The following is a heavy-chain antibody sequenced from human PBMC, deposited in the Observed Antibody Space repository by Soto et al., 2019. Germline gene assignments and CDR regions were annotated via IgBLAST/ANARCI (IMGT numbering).Heavy chain of an antibody. Sequence: QVQLQESGSGLVKPSQTLSLTCAVSGGSVTSGGYSWSWIRQTPGEGLEWIGTIYHRGPTYYNPSLKSRVTISLDWSRHQFSLTLNSVTAADTAVYYCARVAGSGWYDAWGQGTLVTVSS. CDR1: GGSVTSGGYS. CDR2: IYHRGPT. D-gene: IGHD6-19*01. J-gene: IGHJ5*02. V-gene: IGHV4-30-2*01. CDR3: ARVAGSGWYDA.